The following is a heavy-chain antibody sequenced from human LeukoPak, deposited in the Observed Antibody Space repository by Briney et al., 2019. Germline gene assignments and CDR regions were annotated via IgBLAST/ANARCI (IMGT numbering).Heavy chain of an antibody. CDR2: ISGSGGST. CDR1: GFTFSSYG. D-gene: IGHD2-15*01. CDR3: AKDHPIVVVVAATNEGEY. J-gene: IGHJ4*02. Sequence: PGGSLRLSCAASGFTFSSYGMHWVRQAPGKGLEWVSAISGSGGSTYYADSVKGRFTISRDNSKNTLYLQMNSLRAEDTAVYYCAKDHPIVVVVAATNEGEYWGQGTLVTVSS. V-gene: IGHV3-23*01.